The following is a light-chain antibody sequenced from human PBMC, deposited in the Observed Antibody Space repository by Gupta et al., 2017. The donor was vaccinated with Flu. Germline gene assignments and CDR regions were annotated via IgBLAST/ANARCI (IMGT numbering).Light chain of an antibody. Sequence: VTISCTGTSRDVGGYNYVSWYQQHPGKAPKLMIYDVSKRPSGVPDRFSGSKSGNTASLTISGLQAEDEADYYCCSYAGSYTLYVFGTGTKVTVL. J-gene: IGLJ1*01. CDR2: DVS. V-gene: IGLV2-11*01. CDR1: SRDVGGYNY. CDR3: CSYAGSYTLYV.